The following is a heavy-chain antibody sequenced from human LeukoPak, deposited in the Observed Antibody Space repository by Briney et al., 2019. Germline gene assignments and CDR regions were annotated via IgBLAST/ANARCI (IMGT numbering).Heavy chain of an antibody. Sequence: PGGSLRLSCVTSGFTFASYAMHWVRQAPGKGLERMAGISYDGYDKYHANSVKGRFTISRDNPKNTLYLQMNSLGTDDTAVYYCARGNDYYTTYWGQGILVTVSS. CDR3: ARGNDYYTTY. D-gene: IGHD3-3*01. V-gene: IGHV3-30-3*01. CDR1: GFTFASYA. J-gene: IGHJ4*02. CDR2: ISYDGYDK.